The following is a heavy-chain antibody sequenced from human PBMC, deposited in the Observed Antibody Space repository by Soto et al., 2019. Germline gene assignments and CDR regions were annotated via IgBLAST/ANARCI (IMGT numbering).Heavy chain of an antibody. J-gene: IGHJ6*03. V-gene: IGHV3-9*01. D-gene: IGHD2-8*01. CDR1: GFTFDDYA. CDR2: ISWNSGSI. CDR3: AKTFLSLMGHMDV. Sequence: GGSLRLSCAASGFTFDDYAMHWVRQAPGKGLEWVSGISWNSGSIGYADSVKGRFTISRDNAKKSLYLQMNSLRAEDTALYYCAKTFLSLMGHMDVWGKGTTVTVSS.